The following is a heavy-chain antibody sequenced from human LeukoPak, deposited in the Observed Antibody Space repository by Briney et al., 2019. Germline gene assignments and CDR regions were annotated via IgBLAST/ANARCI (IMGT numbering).Heavy chain of an antibody. CDR1: GFSLSTSGVG. V-gene: IGHV2-5*01. J-gene: IGHJ4*02. D-gene: IGHD3-3*01. Sequence: SGPTLVNPTQTLTLTCTFSGFSLSTSGVGVGWIRQPPGKALEWLALIYWNDDKRYSPALKSWLTITKDTSKNQVVLTMTNMDPVDTATYYCAHGYYDFWSGYYTEYFYYWGQGTLVTVSS. CDR2: IYWNDDK. CDR3: AHGYYDFWSGYYTEYFYY.